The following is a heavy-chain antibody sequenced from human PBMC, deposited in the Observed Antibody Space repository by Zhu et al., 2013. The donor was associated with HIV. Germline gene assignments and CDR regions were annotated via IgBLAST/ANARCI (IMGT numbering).Heavy chain of an antibody. D-gene: IGHD4-17*01. CDR3: ARGHAVTISDYYYYYYMDV. V-gene: IGHV1-69*01. CDR1: GGTFNTYA. Sequence: QVQLVQSGAEVKKPGSSVKVSCKTSGGTFNTYAISWVRQAPGQGLEWMGGIVPIFGTPNYAQKFQGRVTITADESTSTAYMELSSLRSEDTAVYYCARGHAVTISDYYYYYYMDVWGKGTTVTVSS. CDR2: IVPIFGTP. J-gene: IGHJ6*03.